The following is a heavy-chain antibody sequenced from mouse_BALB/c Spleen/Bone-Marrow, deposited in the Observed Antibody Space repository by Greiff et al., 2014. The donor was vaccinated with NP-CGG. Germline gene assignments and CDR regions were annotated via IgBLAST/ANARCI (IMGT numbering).Heavy chain of an antibody. Sequence: VQLQQSGAGLMKPGASVKISCKATGYTFSSYWIEWVKQRPGHGLEWIGEILPGSGSTNYNEKFKGKATFTADTSSNTAYMQLSSLTSEDSAVYYCARDWDPFAYWGQGTLVTVSA. CDR2: ILPGSGST. V-gene: IGHV1-9*01. CDR3: ARDWDPFAY. D-gene: IGHD4-1*01. CDR1: GYTFSSYW. J-gene: IGHJ3*01.